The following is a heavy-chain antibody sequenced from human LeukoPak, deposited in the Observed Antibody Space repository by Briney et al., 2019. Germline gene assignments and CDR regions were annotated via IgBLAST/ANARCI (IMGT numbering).Heavy chain of an antibody. Sequence: PGGSRRLSCAVAGFSFSSYSMDWVRQAAGQGLEWISYISRSSSTIYYADSVKGRFTVCRDNAKNSLHLQMSSLSAEHTAVYYCARDSGQVLPGSPVFDPWGQGTLVTVSS. V-gene: IGHV3-48*01. CDR3: ARDSGQVLPGSPVFDP. CDR1: GFSFSSYS. J-gene: IGHJ5*02. D-gene: IGHD3-9*01. CDR2: ISRSSSTI.